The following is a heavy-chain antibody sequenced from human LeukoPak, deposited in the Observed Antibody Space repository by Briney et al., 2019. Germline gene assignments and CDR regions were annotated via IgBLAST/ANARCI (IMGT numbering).Heavy chain of an antibody. D-gene: IGHD3-16*01. Sequence: GGSLRLSCAVSGFIFTNVWMNWVRQAPGKGLEWVGRIKNKDEGEKTDYAAPVKGRFTISRDDSKATLFLKMNSLKMEDTAIYYCTTGIDYGGGYWGQGTLVSVSS. V-gene: IGHV3-15*07. CDR2: IKNKDEGEKT. CDR3: TTGIDYGGGY. CDR1: GFIFTNVW. J-gene: IGHJ4*02.